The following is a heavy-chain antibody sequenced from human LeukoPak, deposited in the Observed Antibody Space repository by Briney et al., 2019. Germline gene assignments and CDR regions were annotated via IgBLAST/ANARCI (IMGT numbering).Heavy chain of an antibody. J-gene: IGHJ4*02. CDR1: GGSISSGDYY. Sequence: SQNLSLNCTVSGGSISSGDYYWRWIRQPPGKGLEWIGYIYYSGSTYYNPSLKSRVTISVDTSKNQSSLKLSSVTAADTAVYYCARGLLWFGELLYYFDYWGQGTLVTVSS. D-gene: IGHD3-10*01. CDR2: IYYSGST. V-gene: IGHV4-30-4*01. CDR3: ARGLLWFGELLYYFDY.